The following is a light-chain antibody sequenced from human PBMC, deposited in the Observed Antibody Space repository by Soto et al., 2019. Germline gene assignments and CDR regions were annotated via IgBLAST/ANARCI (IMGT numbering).Light chain of an antibody. CDR3: ISYTGSSTSYV. V-gene: IGLV2-14*01. J-gene: IGLJ1*01. Sequence: QSVLTQPASVSGSPGQSITISCSGTRSDIGSYNYVAWYQQFPGKTPKILIYGVSNRPSGVSSRFSGSKSGNTASLTISGLQAEDEADYYCISYTGSSTSYVFGSGTKGTAL. CDR2: GVS. CDR1: RSDIGSYNY.